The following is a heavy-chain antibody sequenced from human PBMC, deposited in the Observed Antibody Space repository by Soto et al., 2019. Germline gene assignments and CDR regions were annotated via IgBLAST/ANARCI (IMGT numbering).Heavy chain of an antibody. V-gene: IGHV3-23*01. J-gene: IGHJ5*02. CDR1: GFTFSNYD. CDR3: AKGRQSGSYYNVPKRDNWFDP. D-gene: IGHD3-10*01. CDR2: ISASGGSS. Sequence: EVQLLESGGGLVQPGGSLRLSCAASGFTFSNYDMTWVRQAPGKGLEGGSSISASGGSSYYTDSVKGRFAISRDNSKNTLFLQLSSLRADDTALYYCAKGRQSGSYYNVPKRDNWFDPWGQGTLVTVSS.